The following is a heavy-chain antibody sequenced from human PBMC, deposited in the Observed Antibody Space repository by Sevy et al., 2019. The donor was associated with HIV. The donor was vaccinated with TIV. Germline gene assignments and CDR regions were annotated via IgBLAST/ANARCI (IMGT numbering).Heavy chain of an antibody. Sequence: GGSLRLSYRASGFTFTYYGMHWVRQAPGKGLEWVAFINYDGNEKYYADSVKGRFTISRDNSKNTLLLLMDSLTTEDTALYYCTKNTAAAGTGGFDYWGQGTLVTVSS. D-gene: IGHD6-13*01. CDR2: INYDGNEK. CDR3: TKNTAAAGTGGFDY. V-gene: IGHV3-30*02. CDR1: GFTFTYYG. J-gene: IGHJ4*02.